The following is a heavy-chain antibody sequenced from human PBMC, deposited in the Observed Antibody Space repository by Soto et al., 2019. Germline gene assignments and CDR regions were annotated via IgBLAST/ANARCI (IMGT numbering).Heavy chain of an antibody. D-gene: IGHD5-18*01. J-gene: IGHJ4*02. CDR1: GDSVSIKSAA. Sequence: PSQTLSLTCAISGDSVSIKSAAWNWIRQSPSRCLEWLGRTYYRSKWYYDYADSVKSRITINSDTSKNQFSLQLNSVTPEDTAVYYCARDPGYSLDYWGQGTLVNFSS. CDR3: ARDPGYSLDY. CDR2: TYYRSKWYY. V-gene: IGHV6-1*01.